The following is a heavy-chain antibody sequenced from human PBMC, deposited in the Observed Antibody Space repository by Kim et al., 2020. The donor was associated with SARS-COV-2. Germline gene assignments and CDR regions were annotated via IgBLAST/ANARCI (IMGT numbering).Heavy chain of an antibody. CDR2: ISYDGSIK. CDR3: AKENFRTTFYYNAMDV. D-gene: IGHD1-1*01. CDR1: GFTFSHYG. J-gene: IGHJ6*02. Sequence: GGSLRLSCAASGFTFSHYGMHWVRQAPGKGLDWVALISYDGSIKYYGESVKGRFTISRDNSKNTLYLQMNSLRAEDTAVYYCAKENFRTTFYYNAMDVWGQGTSVTISS. V-gene: IGHV3-30*18.